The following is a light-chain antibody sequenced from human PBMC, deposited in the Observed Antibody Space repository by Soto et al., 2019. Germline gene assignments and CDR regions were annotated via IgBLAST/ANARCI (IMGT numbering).Light chain of an antibody. CDR3: QQSNNWPLT. CDR1: QSVSSD. CDR2: DAS. V-gene: IGKV3-15*01. Sequence: IVLTQSPATLSVSPGERATLSCRASQSVSSDVAWFQQRPGQAPRLLIYDASTRATGIPARFSGSGSGTEFTLTISSLQSEDFAIYYCQQSNNWPLTFGGGTKVEVK. J-gene: IGKJ4*01.